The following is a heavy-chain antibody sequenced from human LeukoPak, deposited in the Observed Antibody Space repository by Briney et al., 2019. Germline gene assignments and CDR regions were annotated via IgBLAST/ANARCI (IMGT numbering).Heavy chain of an antibody. CDR3: AKGLLGYCSTSTCYPFDY. V-gene: IGHV3-30*18. J-gene: IGHJ4*02. D-gene: IGHD2-2*01. CDR2: ISYDGTNK. Sequence: GRSLRLSCAASGFSFSSYGMHWVRQAPGKGLEWVAVISYDGTNKYYADSVKGRYTISRDNSKNTLYLQMNSLRTEDTAVYYCAKGLLGYCSTSTCYPFDYWGQGTLVTVSS. CDR1: GFSFSSYG.